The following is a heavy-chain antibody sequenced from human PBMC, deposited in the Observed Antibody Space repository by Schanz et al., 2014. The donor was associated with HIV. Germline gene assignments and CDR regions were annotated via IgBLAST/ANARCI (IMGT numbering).Heavy chain of an antibody. CDR3: ARGLTSSWFAPLDF. CDR2: ISLDGDNK. V-gene: IGHV3-30-3*01. Sequence: QVQLVESGGGVVQPGRSLRLSCAASGFTFRHYAIHWVRQAPGKGLEWVAVISLDGDNKYYADSVKGRFTISRDDSKXXLXXXXXXXXXXXXXXYYCARGLTSSWFAPLDFWGLGTLVTVSS. J-gene: IGHJ4*02. CDR1: GFTFRHYA. D-gene: IGHD6-13*01.